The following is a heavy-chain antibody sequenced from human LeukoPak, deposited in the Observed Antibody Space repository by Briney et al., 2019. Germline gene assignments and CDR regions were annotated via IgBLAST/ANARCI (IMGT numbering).Heavy chain of an antibody. CDR3: ARGPPYSGSSR. CDR2: INHSGST. Sequence: SETLSLTCAVYGGSFSGYYWSRIRQPLGKGLEWIGEINHSGSTNYNPSLKSRVTISVDTSKNQFSLKLSSVTAADTAVYYCARGPPYSGSSRWGQGTLVTVSS. J-gene: IGHJ4*02. V-gene: IGHV4-34*01. CDR1: GGSFSGYY. D-gene: IGHD1-26*01.